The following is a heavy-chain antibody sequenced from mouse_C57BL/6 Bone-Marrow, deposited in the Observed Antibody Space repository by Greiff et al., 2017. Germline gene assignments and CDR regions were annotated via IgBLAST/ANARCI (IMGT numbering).Heavy chain of an antibody. V-gene: IGHV1-50*01. CDR3: AQTAQALYCFDY. CDR2: IDPSDSYT. Sequence: QVQLQQPGAELVKPGASVKLSCKASGYTFTSYWMQWVKQRPGQGLEWIGKIDPSDSYTNYNQKFKGKATLTVDTSSSTAYMQLSSLTSEDSAVYYCAQTAQALYCFDYWGQGTTLTVSS. D-gene: IGHD3-2*02. J-gene: IGHJ2*01. CDR1: GYTFTSYW.